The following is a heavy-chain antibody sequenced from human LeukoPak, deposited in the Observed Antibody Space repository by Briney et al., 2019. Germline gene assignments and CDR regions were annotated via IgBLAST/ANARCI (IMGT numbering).Heavy chain of an antibody. V-gene: IGHV4-38-2*02. J-gene: IGHJ5*02. Sequence: SETLSLTCTVSGYSISSGYYWGWIRQPPGKGLEWIGSIYHSGSTYYNPSLKSRVTISVDTSKNQFSLKLSSVTAADTAVYYCARGLGYSSNWFDPWGQGTLVTVSS. CDR3: ARGLGYSSNWFDP. D-gene: IGHD6-13*01. CDR1: GYSISSGYY. CDR2: IYHSGST.